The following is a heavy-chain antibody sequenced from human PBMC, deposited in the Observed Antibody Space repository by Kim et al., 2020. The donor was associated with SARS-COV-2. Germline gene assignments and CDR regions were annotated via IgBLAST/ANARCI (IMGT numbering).Heavy chain of an antibody. D-gene: IGHD2-15*01. CDR2: IYYSGST. CDR1: GGSISSGDYY. Sequence: SETLSLTCTVSGGSISSGDYYWSWIRQPPGKGLEWIGYIYYSGSTYYNPSLKSRVTISVDTSKNQFSLKLSSVTAADTAVYYCARERIAAASGYYYGMDVWGQGTTVTVSS. V-gene: IGHV4-30-4*01. J-gene: IGHJ6*02. CDR3: ARERIAAASGYYYGMDV.